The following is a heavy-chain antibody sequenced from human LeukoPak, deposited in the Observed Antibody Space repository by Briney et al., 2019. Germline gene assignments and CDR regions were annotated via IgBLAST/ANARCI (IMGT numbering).Heavy chain of an antibody. V-gene: IGHV3-74*01. J-gene: IGHJ5*02. D-gene: IGHD5-18*01. CDR2: INSDGSST. Sequence: GGSLRLSCAASGFTFSGYWMHWVRQAPRKGLVWVSRINSDGSSTNYADSVKGRFTISRDNAKNTLYLQMNTLRAEDTAVYYCARGGTYSSGLPGSWGQGTLVTVSS. CDR3: ARGGTYSSGLPGS. CDR1: GFTFSGYW.